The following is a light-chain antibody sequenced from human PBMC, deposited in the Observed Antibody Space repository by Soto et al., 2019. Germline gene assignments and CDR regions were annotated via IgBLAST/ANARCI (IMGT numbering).Light chain of an antibody. Sequence: EIVMTQSPATLSVSPGERATLSCRPSQRVSSKLASYQQRPRQAPRLLLYDTSSRATAITARFSGSGSGTEFILTISSLLSEDFAVYYCQQYHNWSPITFGQGTRLEIK. CDR1: QRVSSK. CDR3: QQYHNWSPIT. CDR2: DTS. V-gene: IGKV3-15*01. J-gene: IGKJ5*01.